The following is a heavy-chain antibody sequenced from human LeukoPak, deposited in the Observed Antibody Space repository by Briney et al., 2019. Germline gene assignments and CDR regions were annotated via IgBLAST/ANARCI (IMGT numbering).Heavy chain of an antibody. CDR2: IYVSGNT. CDR1: SDSISSYC. V-gene: IGHV4-4*07. D-gene: IGHD3-22*01. CDR3: ARGDYYDRSGVAFDY. J-gene: IGHJ4*02. Sequence: SETLSLTCNVSSDSISSYCWSWIRQPAGKGLEWIGRIYVSGNTNYSPSLRSRVSMSLDTSKNQFYLKLTSVTAAYTAVYYCARGDYYDRSGVAFDYWGQGTLVTVSS.